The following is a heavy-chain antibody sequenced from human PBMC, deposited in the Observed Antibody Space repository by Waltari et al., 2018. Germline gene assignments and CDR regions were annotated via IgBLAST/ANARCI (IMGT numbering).Heavy chain of an antibody. CDR2: IYHSGST. CDR3: ARNLGVATDAFDI. CDR1: GYSISSGYY. D-gene: IGHD5-12*01. V-gene: IGHV4-38-2*01. J-gene: IGHJ3*02. Sequence: QVQLQESGPGLVKPSETLSLTCAVSGYSISSGYYWGWIRQPPGKGLEWIGSIYHSGSTSYNPSLKSRVTISVDTSKNQFSLKLSSVTAADTAVYYCARNLGVATDAFDIWGQGTMVTVSS.